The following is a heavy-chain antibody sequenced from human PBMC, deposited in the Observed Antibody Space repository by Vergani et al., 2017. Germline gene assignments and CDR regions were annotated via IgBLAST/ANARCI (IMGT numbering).Heavy chain of an antibody. Sequence: EVQLVESGGGLVQPGGSLRLSCAASGFTFSSYSMNWVRQAPGKGLEWVSYISSSSSTIYYADTVKGRFTISRDNAKNSLYLQMNSLRDEDTAVYYCARFSPGTAGAFDIWGQGTMVTVSS. V-gene: IGHV3-48*02. D-gene: IGHD1-1*01. CDR2: ISSSSSTI. CDR1: GFTFSSYS. CDR3: ARFSPGTAGAFDI. J-gene: IGHJ3*02.